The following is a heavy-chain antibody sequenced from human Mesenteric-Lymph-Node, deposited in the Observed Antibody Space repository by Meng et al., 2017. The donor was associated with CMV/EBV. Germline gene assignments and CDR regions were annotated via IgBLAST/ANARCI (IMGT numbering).Heavy chain of an antibody. Sequence: SETLSLTCAVYGGSFSGYYWSWIRQPPGKGLEWIGEINHSGSTNYNPSLKSRVTISVDTSKNQFSLKLSSVTAADTAVYYCARGSRIQLWFDPWGQGTLVTVSS. V-gene: IGHV4-34*01. CDR1: GGSFSGYY. CDR2: INHSGST. CDR3: ARGSRIQLWFDP. D-gene: IGHD5-18*01. J-gene: IGHJ5*02.